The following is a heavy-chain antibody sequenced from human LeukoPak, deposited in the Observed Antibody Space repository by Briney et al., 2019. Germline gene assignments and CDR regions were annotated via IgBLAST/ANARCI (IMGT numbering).Heavy chain of an antibody. Sequence: GGSLRLSCAASGFTFKSYSMNWVRQAQGKGLEWISYISSNSSTIYYVDSVKGRFTISRDNARNSLYLQMKSLRAEDTGVYFCTSLYESGRRVYMDVGGEGTTVTVSS. J-gene: IGHJ6*03. CDR2: ISSNSSTI. CDR1: GFTFKSYS. CDR3: TSLYESGRRVYMDV. D-gene: IGHD3-10*01. V-gene: IGHV3-48*04.